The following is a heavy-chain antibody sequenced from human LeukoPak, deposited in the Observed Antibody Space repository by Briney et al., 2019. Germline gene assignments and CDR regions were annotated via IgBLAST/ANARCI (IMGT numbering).Heavy chain of an antibody. CDR2: IYSSRST. CDR3: AGAVGGAAAGLFDP. D-gene: IGHD6-13*01. J-gene: IGHJ5*02. V-gene: IGHV4-59*01. CDR1: GDSISSYY. Sequence: SETLSLTCTVSGDSISSYYCSWMRQPPGKGLEWIGYIYSSRSTTYNPSHKSRVAISVDTSKNRISLKVSSMTGADTTVVYFAGAVGGAAAGLFDPWGQGTLVTVCS.